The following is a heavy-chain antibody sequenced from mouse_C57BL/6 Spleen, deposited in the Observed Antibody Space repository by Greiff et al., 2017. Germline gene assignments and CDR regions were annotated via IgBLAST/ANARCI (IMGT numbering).Heavy chain of an antibody. Sequence: QVQLQQPGAELVKPGASVKLSCKASGYTFTSYWMHWVKQRPGRGLGWIGRIDPNSGGTKYNEKFKSKATLTVDKPSSTAYMQLSSLTSEDSAVYYCARSGNYGSSFPFAYWGQGTLVTVSA. CDR1: GYTFTSYW. CDR3: ARSGNYGSSFPFAY. J-gene: IGHJ3*01. D-gene: IGHD1-1*01. V-gene: IGHV1-72*01. CDR2: IDPNSGGT.